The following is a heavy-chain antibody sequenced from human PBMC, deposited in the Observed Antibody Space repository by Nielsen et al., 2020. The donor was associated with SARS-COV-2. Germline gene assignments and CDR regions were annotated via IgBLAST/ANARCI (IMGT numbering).Heavy chain of an antibody. J-gene: IGHJ5*02. CDR1: GFSFSNYW. CDR2: IDRDGSEK. Sequence: GESLKISCVGSGFSFSNYWMNWVRQAPGKGLEWVANIDRDGSEKYYVDSLKGRSTISRDNAKNSLYLQMNSLRAEDTALYHCARDKSPYDFWSGYLGFDPWGQGTLVTVSS. V-gene: IGHV3-7*03. D-gene: IGHD3-3*01. CDR3: ARDKSPYDFWSGYLGFDP.